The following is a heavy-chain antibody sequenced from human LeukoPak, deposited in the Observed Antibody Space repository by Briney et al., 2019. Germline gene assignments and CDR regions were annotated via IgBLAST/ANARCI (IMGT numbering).Heavy chain of an antibody. Sequence: GGSLRLSCGATGFTISSYWMHWVRQAPGKGLVWVSRINGDGSSTTYADSVKGRFTISRDNSKNTLYLQMNSLRAEDTAVYYCARDPYGSGTYYSDYWGQGTLVTVSS. D-gene: IGHD3-10*01. CDR3: ARDPYGSGTYYSDY. CDR1: GFTISSYW. J-gene: IGHJ4*02. CDR2: INGDGSST. V-gene: IGHV3-74*03.